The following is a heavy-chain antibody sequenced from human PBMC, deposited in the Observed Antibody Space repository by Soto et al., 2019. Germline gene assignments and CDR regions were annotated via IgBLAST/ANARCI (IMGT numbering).Heavy chain of an antibody. CDR2: TYYRSNWRH. CDR3: ARGVAGSGFGL. J-gene: IGHJ4*02. Sequence: PSHTHSITCDISGCSVSSNTAAWNWFRSSPSRGLEWLGRTYYRSNWRHDYAVSVKSRITVSPDTSRNHFSLQLNSVTPDDTAVYYCARGVAGSGFGLCGQGTLVTVSS. CDR1: GCSVSSNTAA. D-gene: IGHD6-19*01. V-gene: IGHV6-1*01.